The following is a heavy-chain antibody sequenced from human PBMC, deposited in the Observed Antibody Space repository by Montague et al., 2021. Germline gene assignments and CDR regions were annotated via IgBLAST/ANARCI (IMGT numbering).Heavy chain of an antibody. D-gene: IGHD1-26*01. J-gene: IGHJ6*02. CDR1: GGSFSGHY. CDR3: ARYLHTSKYSGSHYLSRQYGMDV. Sequence: SETLSLTCAVYGGSFSGHYWSWIRQPPGKGLEWIGEINHSGSTNXNPSLKGRVTMSVDTSKNQFSLNLSSVTAADTAVYYCARYLHTSKYSGSHYLSRQYGMDVWGQGTTVPVSS. CDR2: INHSGST. V-gene: IGHV4-34*01.